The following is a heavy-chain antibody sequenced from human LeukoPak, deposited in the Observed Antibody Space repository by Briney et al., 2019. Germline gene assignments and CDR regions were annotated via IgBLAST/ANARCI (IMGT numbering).Heavy chain of an antibody. D-gene: IGHD5-24*01. Sequence: SETLSLTCTVSGGSISSYYWSWIRQPPGKGLEWIGYIYYSGSTNYNPSLKSRVTISVDTSKNQFSLKLSSVTAAYTAVYYCARAQIEMATIFDAFDIWGQGTMVTVSS. V-gene: IGHV4-59*01. CDR3: ARAQIEMATIFDAFDI. J-gene: IGHJ3*02. CDR1: GGSISSYY. CDR2: IYYSGST.